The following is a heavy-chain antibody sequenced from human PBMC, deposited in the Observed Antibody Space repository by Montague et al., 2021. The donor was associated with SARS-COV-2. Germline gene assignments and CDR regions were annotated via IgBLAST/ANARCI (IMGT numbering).Heavy chain of an antibody. CDR2: IYNSGTN. CDR3: VREKACRLRNVFDL. V-gene: IGHV4-38-2*02. Sequence: SETLSLTCTVSGFSIGSGDYWGWMRQPPGKGLEWSGSIYNSGTNYYNTPFQSRLTMSIDTSTNQFSLRLTSVIAADTAVFFCVREKACRLRNVFDLWGPGTTVTVSS. D-gene: IGHD6-25*01. CDR1: GFSIGSGDY. J-gene: IGHJ3*01.